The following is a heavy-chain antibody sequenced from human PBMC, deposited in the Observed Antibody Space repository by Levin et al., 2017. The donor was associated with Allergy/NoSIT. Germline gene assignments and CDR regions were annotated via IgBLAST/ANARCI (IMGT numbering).Heavy chain of an antibody. J-gene: IGHJ5*02. D-gene: IGHD6-19*01. CDR3: ARDRSTYSSGWYWFDP. V-gene: IGHV1-18*01. CDR2: ISAYNGNT. Sequence: GESLKISCKASGYTFTSYGISWVRQAPGQGLEWMGWISAYNGNTNYAQKLQGRVTMTTDTSTSTAYMELRSLRSDDTAVYYCARDRSTYSSGWYWFDPWGQGTLVTVSS. CDR1: GYTFTSYG.